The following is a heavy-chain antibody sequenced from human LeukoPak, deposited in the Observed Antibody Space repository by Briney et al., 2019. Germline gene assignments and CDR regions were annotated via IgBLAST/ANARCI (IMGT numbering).Heavy chain of an antibody. Sequence: GGSLRLSCAASGFTFSSYGMHWGRQAPGKGLEWVAVIWYDGSNKYYADSVKGRFTISRDNSKNTLYLQMNSLRAEDTAVYYCAKDEYKTTVTQIIDYWGQGTLVTVSS. CDR2: IWYDGSNK. J-gene: IGHJ4*02. V-gene: IGHV3-33*06. CDR3: AKDEYKTTVTQIIDY. D-gene: IGHD4-17*01. CDR1: GFTFSSYG.